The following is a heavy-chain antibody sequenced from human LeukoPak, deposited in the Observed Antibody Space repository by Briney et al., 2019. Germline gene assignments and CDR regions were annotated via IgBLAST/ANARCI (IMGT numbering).Heavy chain of an antibody. D-gene: IGHD2-15*01. CDR2: TNYDGSDR. V-gene: IGHV3-30*18. CDR1: GFTFRNYA. Sequence: GRSLRLSCAASGFTFRNYAMYWVRQAPGKGLEWVAFTNYDGSDRCYADSVKGRFTISRDNPKNTLYLQMNSLRTEDTAVYYCAKDLPDRYSLEYWGQGTMVTVPS. CDR3: AKDLPDRYSLEY. J-gene: IGHJ4*02.